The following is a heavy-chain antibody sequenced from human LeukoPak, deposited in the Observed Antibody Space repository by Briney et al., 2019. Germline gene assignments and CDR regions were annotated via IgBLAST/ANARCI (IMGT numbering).Heavy chain of an antibody. D-gene: IGHD6-13*01. Sequence: GGSLRLSCAASGFTFSSYGMHWVRQAPGKGLEWVAVISYDGSNKCYADSVKGRFTISRDNSKNTLYLQMNSLRAEDTAVYYCAGIAAAGFDYWGQGTLVTVSS. CDR2: ISYDGSNK. V-gene: IGHV3-30*03. J-gene: IGHJ4*02. CDR3: AGIAAAGFDY. CDR1: GFTFSSYG.